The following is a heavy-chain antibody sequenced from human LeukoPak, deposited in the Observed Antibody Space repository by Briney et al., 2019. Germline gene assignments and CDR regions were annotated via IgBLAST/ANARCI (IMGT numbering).Heavy chain of an antibody. V-gene: IGHV6-1*01. CDR1: GDSENGA. J-gene: IGHJ4*02. Sequence: SQTLSLTCVVSGDSENGAWNWIRQSPSRGLEWLGRTYYRSKWYNDYAESMEGRVTISQDTSKNQYSLHLNSVTPDDAAVYYCARDFGTTGWHTFDYWGQGTLVTVSS. CDR3: ARDFGTTGWHTFDY. CDR2: TYYRSKWYN. D-gene: IGHD6-19*01.